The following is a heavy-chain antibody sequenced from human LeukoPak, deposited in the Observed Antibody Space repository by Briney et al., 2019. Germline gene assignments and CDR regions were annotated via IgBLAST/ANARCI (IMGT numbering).Heavy chain of an antibody. J-gene: IGHJ4*02. Sequence: GSSVKVSCKASGGTFSSYAISWVRQAPGQGLEWMGWINPNSGGTNYAQKFQGRVTMTRDTSISTAYMELSRLRSDDTAVYYCARGWGARYYDILTGYHKPHFDYWGQGTLVTVSS. CDR1: GGTFSSYA. CDR3: ARGWGARYYDILTGYHKPHFDY. CDR2: INPNSGGT. D-gene: IGHD3-9*01. V-gene: IGHV1-2*02.